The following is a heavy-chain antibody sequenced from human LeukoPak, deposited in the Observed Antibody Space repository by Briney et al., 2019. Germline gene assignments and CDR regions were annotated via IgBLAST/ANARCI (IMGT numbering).Heavy chain of an antibody. V-gene: IGHV3-23*01. CDR2: ISSSGGIT. Sequence: GGSLRLSCAASGFTFSSYAMHWVRQAPGKGLEWVSAISSSGGITYYADSVKGRFTISRDNSKNTLYLQMNSLRAEDTAVYYCARVSAAGLDYWGQGTLVTVSS. J-gene: IGHJ4*02. CDR1: GFTFSSYA. D-gene: IGHD2-15*01. CDR3: ARVSAAGLDY.